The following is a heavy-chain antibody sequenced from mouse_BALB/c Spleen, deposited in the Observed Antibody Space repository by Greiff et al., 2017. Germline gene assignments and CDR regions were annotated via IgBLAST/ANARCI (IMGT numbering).Heavy chain of an antibody. D-gene: IGHD1-1*01. V-gene: IGHV5-6-5*01. CDR1: GFTFSSYA. Sequence: EVQGVESGGGLVKPGGSLKLSCAASGFTFSSYAMSWVRQTPEKRLEWVASISSGGSTYYPDSVKGRFTISRDNARNILYLQMSSLRSEDTAMYYCAREATVVGAMDYWGQGTSVTVSS. CDR2: ISSGGST. CDR3: AREATVVGAMDY. J-gene: IGHJ4*01.